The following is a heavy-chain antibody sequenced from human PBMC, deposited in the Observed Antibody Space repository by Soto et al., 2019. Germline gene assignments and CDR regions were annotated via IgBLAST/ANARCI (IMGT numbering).Heavy chain of an antibody. CDR3: ARSGSPITIFGVVITGTFDY. V-gene: IGHV4-61*01. D-gene: IGHD3-3*01. CDR2: IYSSGST. CDR1: GGSVSSGNYY. J-gene: IGHJ4*02. Sequence: SETLSLTCTVSGGSVSSGNYYWSWIRQPPGKGLEWIGYIYSSGSTNYNPFLKSRVTISVDTSKNQFSLKLSSVTAADTAVYYCARSGSPITIFGVVITGTFDYWGQGTLVTSPQ.